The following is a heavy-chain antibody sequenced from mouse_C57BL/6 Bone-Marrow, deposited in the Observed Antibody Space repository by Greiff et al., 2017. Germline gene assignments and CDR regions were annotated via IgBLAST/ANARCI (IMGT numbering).Heavy chain of an antibody. CDR1: GFTFSDYY. D-gene: IGHD2-1*01. CDR3: ARGTGNYRYYYAMDY. V-gene: IGHV5-16*01. J-gene: IGHJ4*01. Sequence: DVKLVESEGGLVQPGSSMKLSCTASGFTFSDYYMAWVRQVPEKGLEWVANINYDGSSTYYLDSLKSRFIISRDNAKNILYLQMCSLKSEDTATYYCARGTGNYRYYYAMDYWGQGTSVTVSS. CDR2: INYDGSST.